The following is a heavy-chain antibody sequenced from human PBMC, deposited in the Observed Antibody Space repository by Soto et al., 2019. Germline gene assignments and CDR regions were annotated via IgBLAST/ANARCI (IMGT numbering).Heavy chain of an antibody. CDR3: ASFHGDYGYYYYGMDV. J-gene: IGHJ6*02. CDR1: GGTFNSYA. CDR2: IIPIFGTA. D-gene: IGHD4-17*01. V-gene: IGHV1-69*01. Sequence: QVQLVQSGAEVKKPGSSVKVSCKASGGTFNSYAISWVRQAPGQGLEWMGGIIPIFGTANYAQKFQGRVTITADESTSTAYMELSSLRSEDTAVYYCASFHGDYGYYYYGMDVWGQGTTVTVSS.